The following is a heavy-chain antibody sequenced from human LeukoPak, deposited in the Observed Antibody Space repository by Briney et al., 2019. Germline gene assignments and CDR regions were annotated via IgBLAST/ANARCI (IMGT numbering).Heavy chain of an antibody. CDR3: ARGVAAGLTRDY. CDR1: GFTFSSYW. V-gene: IGHV3-74*01. D-gene: IGHD3-10*01. CDR2: INSDGSST. Sequence: GGSLRLSCAASGFTFSSYWMHWVRQAPGKGLVWVSRINSDGSSTSYADSVKGRFTISRDNAKNSLYLQMNSLRAEDTAVYYCARGVAAGLTRDYWGQGTLVTVSS. J-gene: IGHJ4*02.